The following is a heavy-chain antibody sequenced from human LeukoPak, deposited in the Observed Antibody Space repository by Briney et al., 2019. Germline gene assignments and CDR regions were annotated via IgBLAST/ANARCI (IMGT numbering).Heavy chain of an antibody. CDR2: IKQDGSEK. D-gene: IGHD6-13*01. J-gene: IGHJ4*02. Sequence: GGSLRLSCAASRFTFSSYWMSWVRQAPGKGLEWVANIKQDGSEKYYVDSVKGRFTISRDNAKNSLYLQMNSLRAEDTAVYYCARPYSSSWYIQYYYDNWGQGTLVTVSS. CDR3: ARPYSSSWYIQYYYDN. CDR1: RFTFSSYW. V-gene: IGHV3-7*01.